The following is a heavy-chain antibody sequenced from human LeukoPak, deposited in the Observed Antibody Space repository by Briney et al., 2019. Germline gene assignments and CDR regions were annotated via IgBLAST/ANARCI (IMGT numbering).Heavy chain of an antibody. Sequence: PSETLSLICTVSGGSISSYYWSWIRQPPGKGREWIGYIYYSGSTNYNPSLKSRVTISVDTSKNQFSLKLSSVTAADTAVYYCARRKVGATWGNAFDIWGQGTMVTVSS. CDR2: IYYSGST. D-gene: IGHD1-26*01. J-gene: IGHJ3*02. CDR3: ARRKVGATWGNAFDI. CDR1: GGSISSYY. V-gene: IGHV4-59*08.